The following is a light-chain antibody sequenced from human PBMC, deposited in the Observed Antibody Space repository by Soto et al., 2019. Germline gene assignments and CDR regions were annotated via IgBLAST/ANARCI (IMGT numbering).Light chain of an antibody. CDR1: QSISSH. Sequence: IQMTQSPSSLSASVGDRVTITCRASQSISSHLNWYQQKPGKAPKLLIYAASSLQSGVPSRFSGSGSGTDFTLTVSSLQPEDFATYYCVQHYSYPLTFGGGTKVDIK. CDR2: AAS. CDR3: VQHYSYPLT. V-gene: IGKV1-17*01. J-gene: IGKJ4*01.